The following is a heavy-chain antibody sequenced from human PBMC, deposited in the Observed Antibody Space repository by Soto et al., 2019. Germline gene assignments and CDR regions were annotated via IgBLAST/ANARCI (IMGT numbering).Heavy chain of an antibody. D-gene: IGHD2-15*01. CDR2: IYYTGST. J-gene: IGHJ4*02. V-gene: IGHV4-31*03. Sequence: QVQLQESGPGLVKPSQTLSLTCTVSGVSINSGGYYWTWIRQHPEKGLEFIGYIYYTGSTFYGPALRSRVTISLDTSKTLFSLHLPSVTAADTAVYYCAARQNIGSCSGGSFYGYWGEGILVTVAT. CDR3: AARQNIGSCSGGSFYGY. CDR1: GVSINSGGYY.